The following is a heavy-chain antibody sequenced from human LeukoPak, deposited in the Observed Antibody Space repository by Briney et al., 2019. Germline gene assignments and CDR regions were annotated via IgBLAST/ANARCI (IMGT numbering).Heavy chain of an antibody. CDR1: GFTFSSYW. V-gene: IGHV3-7*01. CDR3: ARVSKGDKMVYAIGSSRNFDY. CDR2: IKQDGSEK. J-gene: IGHJ4*02. D-gene: IGHD2-8*01. Sequence: QTGGALRLSCAASGFTFSSYWMSWVRQAPGKGLERVANIKQDGSEKYYVASVKGRFTISRDNAKNSLYLQMNSLRAEDTAVYYCARVSKGDKMVYAIGSSRNFDYWGQGTLVTVSS.